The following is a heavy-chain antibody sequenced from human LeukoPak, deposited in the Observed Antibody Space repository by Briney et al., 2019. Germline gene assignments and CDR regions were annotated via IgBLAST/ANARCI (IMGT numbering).Heavy chain of an antibody. V-gene: IGHV3-23*01. CDR2: ISGSGGNT. Sequence: GGSLRLSCAASGFTFSSYAMSWVRQAPGKGLEWVSAISGSGGNTYYADSVKGRFTISRDSSKNTLYLQMNSLRAEDTAVYYCAKPGLVTAIRSYFDYWGQGTLVTVSS. CDR1: GFTFSSYA. J-gene: IGHJ4*02. CDR3: AKPGLVTAIRSYFDY. D-gene: IGHD2-21*02.